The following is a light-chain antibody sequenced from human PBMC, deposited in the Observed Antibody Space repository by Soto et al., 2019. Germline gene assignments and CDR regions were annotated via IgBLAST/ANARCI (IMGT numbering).Light chain of an antibody. J-gene: IGKJ1*01. V-gene: IGKV2-28*01. CDR2: LGS. CDR1: QSLVYSDANTY. Sequence: DVVMTQSPLSLPVTLGQPASISCRSSQSLVYSDANTYLNWFQQWPGQSPQLLIYLGSNRASGVPDRFSGSGSGTDFTLKISRVEAEDVGVYYCMQALQTPWTFGQGTKVDNK. CDR3: MQALQTPWT.